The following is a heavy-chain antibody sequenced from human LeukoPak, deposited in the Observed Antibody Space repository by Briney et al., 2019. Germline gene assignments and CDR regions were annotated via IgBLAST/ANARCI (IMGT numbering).Heavy chain of an antibody. Sequence: PSETLSLTCTVSGGSISSYYLTWIRQPPGKGLEWIGYIYISGSTNYNPSLKSRVTISVDTSKNQFSLKVFSVTAADTAVYYCVRAGEYSSPADYWGQGIHVTVSS. CDR1: GGSISSYY. D-gene: IGHD6-6*01. J-gene: IGHJ4*02. CDR2: IYISGST. V-gene: IGHV4-4*08. CDR3: VRAGEYSSPADY.